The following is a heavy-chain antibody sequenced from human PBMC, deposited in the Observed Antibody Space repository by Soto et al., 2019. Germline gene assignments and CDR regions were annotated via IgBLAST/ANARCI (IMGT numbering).Heavy chain of an antibody. CDR2: INHSGST. CDR1: GGSFSGYY. CDR3: ARGVYGYVWGSYRHNWFDP. J-gene: IGHJ5*02. Sequence: PSETLSLTCAVYGGSFSGYYWSWIRQPPGKGLEWIGEINHSGSTNYNPSLKSRVTISVDTSKNQFSLKLSSVTAANTAVYYCARGVYGYVWGSYRHNWFDPWGQGTLVTVSS. V-gene: IGHV4-34*01. D-gene: IGHD3-16*02.